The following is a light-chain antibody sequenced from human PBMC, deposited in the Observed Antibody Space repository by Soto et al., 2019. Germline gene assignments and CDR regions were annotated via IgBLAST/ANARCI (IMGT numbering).Light chain of an antibody. CDR3: QQYNNWPQT. J-gene: IGKJ1*01. V-gene: IGKV3-15*01. CDR2: AAS. CDR1: QRVSNH. Sequence: ETVMTQSPVTLSVSPGDTATLSCRASQRVSNHFAWYQQKPGQAPRLLIYAASTRAAGVPVRFSGSGSETEFTLTISSLQSEDFAVYYCQQYNNWPQTFGQGTKVEIK.